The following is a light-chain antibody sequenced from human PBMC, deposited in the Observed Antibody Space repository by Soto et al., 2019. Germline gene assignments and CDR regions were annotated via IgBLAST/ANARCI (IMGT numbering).Light chain of an antibody. J-gene: IGLJ3*02. CDR1: SSDVGGYNY. V-gene: IGLV2-8*01. CDR2: EVT. Sequence: QSALTQPPSASGSPGQSVTISCTGTSSDVGGYNYVSWYQQYPGRAPKLMIYEVTKRPSGVPDRFSGSKSGNTASLTVSGLQAGDEADYCSSYAGGNNFQVVFGGGTKLTVL. CDR3: SSYAGGNNFQVV.